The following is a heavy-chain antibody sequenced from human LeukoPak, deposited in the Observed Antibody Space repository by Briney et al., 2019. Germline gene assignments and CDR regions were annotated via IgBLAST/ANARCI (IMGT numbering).Heavy chain of an antibody. CDR1: GGSISSYY. D-gene: IGHD3-22*01. J-gene: IGHJ4*02. CDR2: IYYSGST. Sequence: PSETLSLTCTVSGGSISSYYWSWIRQPPGKGLEWIGYIYYSGSTNYNPSPKSRVTISVDTSKNQFSLKLSSVTAADTAVYYCARLTPFTYYYDSSGYYFDYWGQGTLVTVSS. CDR3: ARLTPFTYYYDSSGYYFDY. V-gene: IGHV4-59*08.